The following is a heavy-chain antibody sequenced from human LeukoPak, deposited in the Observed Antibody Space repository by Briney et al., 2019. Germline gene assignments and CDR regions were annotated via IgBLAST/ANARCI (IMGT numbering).Heavy chain of an antibody. CDR2: ISGGGGST. CDR3: AKAGGYSYDYRGYYFDY. V-gene: IGHV3-23*01. J-gene: IGHJ4*02. Sequence: GGSLRLSCAASGFTFSNDAMTWVRQAPGKGLEWVSGISGGGGSTFYADSVKGRFTISRDDSKNTLYLQMNSLRAEDTAIYYCAKAGGYSYDYRGYYFDYWGQGTLVTASS. CDR1: GFTFSNDA. D-gene: IGHD5-18*01.